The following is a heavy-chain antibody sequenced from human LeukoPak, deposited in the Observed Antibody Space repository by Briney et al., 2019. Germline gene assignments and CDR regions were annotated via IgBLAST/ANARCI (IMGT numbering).Heavy chain of an antibody. CDR3: ARDTQSPTFDWLYSGGGFDY. D-gene: IGHD3-9*01. Sequence: PSETLSLTCTVSGGSISSSSYYWGWIRQPPGKGLEWIGSIYYSGSTYYNPSLKSRVTISVDTSKNQFSLKLSSVTAADTAVYYCARDTQSPTFDWLYSGGGFDYWGQGTLVTVSS. J-gene: IGHJ4*02. CDR1: GGSISSSSYY. V-gene: IGHV4-39*02. CDR2: IYYSGST.